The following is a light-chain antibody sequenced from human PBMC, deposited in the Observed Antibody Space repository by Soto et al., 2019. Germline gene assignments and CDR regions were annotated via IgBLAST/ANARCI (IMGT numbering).Light chain of an antibody. CDR1: QGISSA. Sequence: AIQLTQSPSSLSASVGDRVTITCRASQGISSALAWYQQKPGKAPKLLIYDASSLESGVPSRFSGSGSGTDFTLTISSLQPEDFATYYCQQFYSYPSALTFGGGTKVEIK. J-gene: IGKJ4*01. CDR3: QQFYSYPSALT. V-gene: IGKV1-13*02. CDR2: DAS.